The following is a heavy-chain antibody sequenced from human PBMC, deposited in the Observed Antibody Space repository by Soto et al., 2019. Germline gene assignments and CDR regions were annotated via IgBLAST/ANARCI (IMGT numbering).Heavy chain of an antibody. CDR2: ISAYNGNT. Sequence: QIQLVQSGAEVKKPGASVKVSCKASGYTFSSYHITWVRQAPGQGLEWMGWISAYNGNTNYAQNLQGRVTMTTDPSTSTAYMELRSLGSDDTAVYYCARDLPPVDYWGQGTLVTVSS. CDR1: GYTFSSYH. V-gene: IGHV1-18*01. J-gene: IGHJ4*02. CDR3: ARDLPPVDY.